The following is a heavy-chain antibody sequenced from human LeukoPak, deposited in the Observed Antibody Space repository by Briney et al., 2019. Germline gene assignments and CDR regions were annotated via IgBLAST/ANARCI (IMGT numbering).Heavy chain of an antibody. J-gene: IGHJ5*02. D-gene: IGHD5-18*01. CDR1: GGSFSSYY. V-gene: IGHV4-4*07. Sequence: SETLSLTCTVSGGSFSSYYWSWIRQPAGKGLEWIGRIYTSGSTNYNPSLKSRVTISVDKSKNQFSLKLSSVTAADTAVYYCARERRTAISYNWFDPWGQGTLVTVSS. CDR2: IYTSGST. CDR3: ARERRTAISYNWFDP.